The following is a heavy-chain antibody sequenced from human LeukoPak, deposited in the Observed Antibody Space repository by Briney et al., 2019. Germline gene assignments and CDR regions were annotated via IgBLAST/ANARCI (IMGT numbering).Heavy chain of an antibody. CDR1: GGSISTYY. D-gene: IGHD2-21*01. CDR3: ARTYCGTNACPFDF. V-gene: IGHV4-59*08. CDR2: IFHTGTI. J-gene: IGHJ4*02. Sequence: SETLSLTCTVSGGSISTYYWSWIRQPPGKGLECLGFIFHTGTINYNPSLKSRVTISVDTSKNQFSLNLSSVTAADTAVYYCARTYCGTNACPFDFWGQGTLVTVSS.